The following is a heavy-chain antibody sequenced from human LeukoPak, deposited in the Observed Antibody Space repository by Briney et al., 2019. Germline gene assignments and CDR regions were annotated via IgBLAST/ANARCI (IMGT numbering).Heavy chain of an antibody. Sequence: GGSLRLSCAASGFTFDDYAMHWVRQAPGKGLEWVSGISWNSGSIGYADSVKGRFTISRDNAKNSLYLQMNSLRAEDTALYYCARDATKYNSNLGGYYYYGMDVWGQGTTVTVSS. D-gene: IGHD1-7*01. J-gene: IGHJ6*02. CDR3: ARDATKYNSNLGGYYYYGMDV. CDR1: GFTFDDYA. CDR2: ISWNSGSI. V-gene: IGHV3-9*01.